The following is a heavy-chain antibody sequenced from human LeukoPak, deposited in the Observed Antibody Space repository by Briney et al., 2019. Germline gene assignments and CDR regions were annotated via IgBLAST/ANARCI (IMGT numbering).Heavy chain of an antibody. V-gene: IGHV4-59*01. D-gene: IGHD6-13*01. J-gene: IGHJ5*02. CDR1: GGSISSYY. Sequence: PETLSLTCTVSGGSISSYYWSWIRQPPGKGLEWIGYIYYSGSTNYNPSLKSRVTISVDTSKNQFSLKLSSVTAADTAVYYCARDSGIAAAWFDPWGQGTLVTVSS. CDR2: IYYSGST. CDR3: ARDSGIAAAWFDP.